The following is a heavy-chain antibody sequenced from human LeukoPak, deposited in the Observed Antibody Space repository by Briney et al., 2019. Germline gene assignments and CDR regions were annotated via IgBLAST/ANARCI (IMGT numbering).Heavy chain of an antibody. CDR3: AREGDSSSVGWFDP. J-gene: IGHJ5*02. CDR2: VHQSGRT. D-gene: IGHD6-13*01. Sequence: SETLSLTCAVYGGTFGDYSRSWIRQSPEKGLEWIGEVHQSGRTDYNPSLRSRVTISIDTSKNQFSLKLRSVTAADTAVYYCAREGDSSSVGWFDPWGQGTLVTVSS. V-gene: IGHV4-34*01. CDR1: GGTFGDYS.